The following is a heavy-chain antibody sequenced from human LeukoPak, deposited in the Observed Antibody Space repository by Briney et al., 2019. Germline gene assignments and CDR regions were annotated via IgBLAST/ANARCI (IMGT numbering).Heavy chain of an antibody. CDR2: IYYSGST. J-gene: IGHJ4*02. V-gene: IGHV4-59*12. Sequence: SETLSLTCTVSGGSISSYYWSWIRQPPGKGLEWFGYIYYSGSTNYNPSLKSRVTISLDTSRTQFSLRLTSVTAADTAVYFCARPRLLFGSGPILVWGQGTLVTVSS. CDR3: ARPRLLFGSGPILV. D-gene: IGHD3-10*01. CDR1: GGSISSYY.